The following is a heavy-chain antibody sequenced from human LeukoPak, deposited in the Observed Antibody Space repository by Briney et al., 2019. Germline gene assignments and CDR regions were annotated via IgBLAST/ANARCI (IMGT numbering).Heavy chain of an antibody. CDR3: AVEYDTPTFDI. J-gene: IGHJ3*02. CDR2: IYSGGST. Sequence: PGGSLRLSCAASGFTVSSNYMSWVRQAPGKGLEWVSVIYSGGSTYYADSVKGRFTISRDNSKNTLYLQMNSLRAEDTAVYYCAVEYDTPTFDIWGQGTMVTVSS. D-gene: IGHD3-9*01. CDR1: GFTVSSNY. V-gene: IGHV3-66*01.